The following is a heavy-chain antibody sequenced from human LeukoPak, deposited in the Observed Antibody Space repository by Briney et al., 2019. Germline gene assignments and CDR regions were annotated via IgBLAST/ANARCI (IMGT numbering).Heavy chain of an antibody. D-gene: IGHD4-17*01. CDR3: ARIHGDYAYWVDV. J-gene: IGHJ6*02. CDR2: IYSDIST. Sequence: PGGSLRLSCAVSGVSVSSNYMSWVRQAPGKGLEWVSVIYSDISTYYADSVKGRFTISRDKSKNTLYLQMNSLRVEDTAMYYCARIHGDYAYWVDVWGQGTTVTVSS. V-gene: IGHV3-53*01. CDR1: GVSVSSNY.